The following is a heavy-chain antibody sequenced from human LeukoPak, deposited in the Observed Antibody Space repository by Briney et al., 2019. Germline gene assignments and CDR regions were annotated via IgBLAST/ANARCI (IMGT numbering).Heavy chain of an antibody. V-gene: IGHV1-8*03. D-gene: IGHD6-13*01. CDR1: GYTFTSYD. J-gene: IGHJ6*03. Sequence: GASVKVSCKASGYTFTSYDINWVRQATGQGLEWMGWMNPNSGNTAYAQKFQGRVTITRNTSISTAYMELSSLRSEDTAVYYCARGQSISSWYPLDRWGYYYMDVWGKGTTVTVSS. CDR3: ARGQSISSWYPLDRWGYYYMDV. CDR2: MNPNSGNT.